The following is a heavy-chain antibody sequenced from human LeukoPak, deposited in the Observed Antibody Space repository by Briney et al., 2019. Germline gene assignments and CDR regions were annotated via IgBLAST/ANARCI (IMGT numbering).Heavy chain of an antibody. Sequence: AGGSLRLSCAVSGFTFSTYWMHWVRQAPGKGPVWVSRISSDGTRTSYVDSVRGRFTISRDNAKNTLFLQMNSLRAEDTAVYYCARSPNCGGDCSWGQGTLVTVSS. D-gene: IGHD2-21*02. CDR1: GFTFSTYW. J-gene: IGHJ5*02. V-gene: IGHV3-74*01. CDR2: ISSDGTRT. CDR3: ARSPNCGGDCS.